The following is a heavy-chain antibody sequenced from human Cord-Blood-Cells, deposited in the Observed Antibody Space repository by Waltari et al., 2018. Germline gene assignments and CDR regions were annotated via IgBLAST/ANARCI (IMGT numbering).Heavy chain of an antibody. CDR2: INPSGGST. CDR1: GYTFPSYD. CDR3: ARDRLTYSSGWYGDFQH. D-gene: IGHD6-19*01. J-gene: IGHJ1*01. Sequence: QVQLVQSGAEVKKPGASVKVSCKASGYTFPSYDMHWVRQSPGQGLEWMGIINPSGGSTSYAQKFQGRVTMTRDTSTSTVYMELSSLRSEDTAVYYCARDRLTYSSGWYGDFQHWGQGTLVTVSS. V-gene: IGHV1-46*01.